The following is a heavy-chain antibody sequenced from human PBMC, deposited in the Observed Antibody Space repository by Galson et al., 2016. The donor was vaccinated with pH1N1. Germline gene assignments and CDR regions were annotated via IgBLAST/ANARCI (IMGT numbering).Heavy chain of an antibody. CDR3: VRGDSDIFDGSHKTWYFAR. J-gene: IGHJ2*01. D-gene: IGHD3-9*01. CDR2: IYYSGST. V-gene: IGHV4-59*11. CDR1: VGSISSHY. Sequence: SETLSLTCTVSVGSISSHYWSWIRQPPGKGLEWIGYIYYSGSTDYNSSLKSRVTISVDTSTNQFFLKLNSVTAADTAVYFCVRGDSDIFDGSHKTWYFARWGRGTLVTVSS.